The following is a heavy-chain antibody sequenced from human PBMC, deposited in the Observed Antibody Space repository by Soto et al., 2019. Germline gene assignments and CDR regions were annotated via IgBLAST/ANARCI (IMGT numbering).Heavy chain of an antibody. J-gene: IGHJ3*02. D-gene: IGHD3-22*01. Sequence: QVQLVQSGAEVKKPGSSVKVSCKASGGTFSSYAISWVRQAPGQGLEGMGGIIPIFGTANYAHKFQGRVTITADESTSTAYMELSSLRSEDTAVYYCARGGEVVAQDLDAFDIWGQGTMVTVSS. CDR1: GGTFSSYA. CDR2: IIPIFGTA. V-gene: IGHV1-69*01. CDR3: ARGGEVVAQDLDAFDI.